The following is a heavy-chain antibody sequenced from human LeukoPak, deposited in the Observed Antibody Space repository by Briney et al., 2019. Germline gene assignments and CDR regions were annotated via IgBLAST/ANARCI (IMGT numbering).Heavy chain of an antibody. CDR3: ARVSGWYEAWDYFDY. Sequence: ASVKVSCKASGYTFTSYYMHWVRQAPGQGVEWMGWINPNSGGTNYAQKFQGWVTMTRDTSISTAYMELSSLRSDDTAVYYCARVSGWYEAWDYFDYWGQGTLVTVSS. CDR2: INPNSGGT. D-gene: IGHD6-19*01. J-gene: IGHJ4*02. CDR1: GYTFTSYY. V-gene: IGHV1-2*04.